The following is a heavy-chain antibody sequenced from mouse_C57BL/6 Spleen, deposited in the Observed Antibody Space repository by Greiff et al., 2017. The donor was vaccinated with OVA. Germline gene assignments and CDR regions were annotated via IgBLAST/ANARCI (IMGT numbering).Heavy chain of an antibody. J-gene: IGHJ3*01. V-gene: IGHV5-4*01. D-gene: IGHD2-2*01. CDR2: ISDGGSYT. CDR1: GFTFSSYA. CDR3: ARDRAMVTTGGFAY. Sequence: EVNVVESGGGLVKPGGSLKLSCAASGFTFSSYAMSWVRQTPEKRLEWVATISDGGSYTYYPDNVKGRFTISRDNAKNNLYLQMSHLKSEDTAMYYCARDRAMVTTGGFAYWGQGTLVTVSA.